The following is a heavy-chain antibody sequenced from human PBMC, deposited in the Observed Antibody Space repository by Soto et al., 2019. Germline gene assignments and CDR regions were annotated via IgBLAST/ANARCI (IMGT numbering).Heavy chain of an antibody. CDR1: GFTFSSYA. CDR3: AKEGGYNLIHGMDV. CDR2: ISGSGGST. J-gene: IGHJ6*02. V-gene: IGHV3-23*01. D-gene: IGHD6-25*01. Sequence: LRLSCAASGFTFSSYAMSWVRQAPGKGLEWVSAISGSGGSTYYADSVKGRFTISRDNSKNTLYLQMNSLRAEDTAVYYCAKEGGYNLIHGMDVWGQGTTVTVSS.